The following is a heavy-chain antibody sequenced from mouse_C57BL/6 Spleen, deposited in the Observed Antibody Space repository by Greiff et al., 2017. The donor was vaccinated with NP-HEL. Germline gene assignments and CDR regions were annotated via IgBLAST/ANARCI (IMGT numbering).Heavy chain of an antibody. Sequence: EVQLQESGAELVRPGASVKLSCTASGFNIKDDYMHWVKQRPEQGVAWIGWIDPEYGDTEYASKFPGKTTITAATSSNRAYLRPSSLTSEDTAVYYCTTRYGSSSYAMDYWGQGTSVTFSS. D-gene: IGHD1-1*01. CDR3: TTRYGSSSYAMDY. V-gene: IGHV14-4*01. J-gene: IGHJ4*01. CDR2: IDPEYGDT. CDR1: GFNIKDDY.